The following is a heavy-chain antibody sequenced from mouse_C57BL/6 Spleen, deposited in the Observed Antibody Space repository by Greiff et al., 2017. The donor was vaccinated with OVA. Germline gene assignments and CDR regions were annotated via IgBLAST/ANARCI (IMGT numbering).Heavy chain of an antibody. CDR1: GYTFTDHT. CDR2: IYPRDGST. J-gene: IGHJ4*01. D-gene: IGHD2-5*01. CDR3: ARAPYYSNYHYAMDY. V-gene: IGHV1-78*01. Sequence: VQLQESDAELVKPGASVKISCKVSGYTFTDHTIHWMKQRPEQGLEWIGYIYPRDGSTKYNEKFKGKATLTADKSSSTAYMQLNSLTSEDSAVYFCARAPYYSNYHYAMDYWGQGTSVTVSS.